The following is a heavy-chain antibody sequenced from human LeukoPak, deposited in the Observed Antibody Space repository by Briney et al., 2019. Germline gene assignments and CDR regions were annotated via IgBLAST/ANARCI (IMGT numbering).Heavy chain of an antibody. Sequence: GGSLRLSCAASGFPFNIYGMHWVRQAPGKGLEWVANIKQDGSEKYYVDSVKGRFTISRDNAKNSLYLQMNSLRAEDTAVYYCAREGSPLGFDPWGQGTLVTVSS. CDR1: GFPFNIYG. CDR2: IKQDGSEK. V-gene: IGHV3-7*01. CDR3: AREGSPLGFDP. D-gene: IGHD1-26*01. J-gene: IGHJ5*02.